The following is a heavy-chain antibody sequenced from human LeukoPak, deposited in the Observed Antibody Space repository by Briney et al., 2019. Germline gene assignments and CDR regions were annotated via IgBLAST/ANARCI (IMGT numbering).Heavy chain of an antibody. CDR3: ARLSLHCSGGGCYRGAFDS. CDR1: GGSTGSDY. CDR2: VYYSGVT. J-gene: IGHJ4*02. Sequence: SETLSLTCTVSGGSTGSDYWSWIRQPPGKGLEWIAYVYYSGVTSYNPSLKSRVAISIDTSKNQFSLNLSSVTAADTAVYYCARLSLHCSGGGCYRGAFDSWGQGTLVTVSS. V-gene: IGHV4-59*08. D-gene: IGHD2-15*01.